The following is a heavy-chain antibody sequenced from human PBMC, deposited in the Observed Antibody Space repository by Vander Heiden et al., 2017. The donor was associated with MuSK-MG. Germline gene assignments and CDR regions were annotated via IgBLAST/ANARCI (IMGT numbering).Heavy chain of an antibody. J-gene: IGHJ5*01. CDR2: IYYKGSA. CDR1: GASVTRGNNY. Sequence: VQLQESGPGLVRPSETLSLTCSVSGASVTRGNNYWSWIRQPPGKGREGIGYIYYKGSANDIPSLARRVNISADMSNNRVSLRLNSGKDEDTAIYDCARASAEGGRCIDSWGHVTLVHVT. V-gene: IGHV4-61*01. CDR3: ARASAEGGRCIDS. D-gene: IGHD2-15*01.